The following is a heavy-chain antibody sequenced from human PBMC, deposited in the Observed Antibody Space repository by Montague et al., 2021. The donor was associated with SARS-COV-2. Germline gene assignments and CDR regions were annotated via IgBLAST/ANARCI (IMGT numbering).Heavy chain of an antibody. Sequence: SETLSLTCTVSRGSISGRSNYWGWVRQTPGKGLEWIGSFYYTGNTYYNPSLKSRVTISVDTSKNQFSLSLMSVTAVDTSVYFCVRHGGSSWLVSWGQGTLVIVSA. CDR3: VRHGGSSWLVS. CDR1: RGSISGRSNY. CDR2: FYYTGNT. D-gene: IGHD2-15*01. J-gene: IGHJ5*01. V-gene: IGHV4-39*01.